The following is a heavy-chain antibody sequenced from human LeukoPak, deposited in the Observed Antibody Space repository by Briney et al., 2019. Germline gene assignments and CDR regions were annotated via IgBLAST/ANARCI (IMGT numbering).Heavy chain of an antibody. Sequence: QAGGLRRFSRATPAFMFTSYVTQSARQALGDWMECVTGTLYDGSKHQYADSAKGRLTISRDNSKNTLYLQMNSLRAEDPAVYYCAKARVTSLDDAFDIWDQGTMVTVSS. CDR1: AFMFTSYV. CDR2: TLYDGSKH. CDR3: AKARVTSLDDAFDI. V-gene: IGHV3-30*18. J-gene: IGHJ3*02.